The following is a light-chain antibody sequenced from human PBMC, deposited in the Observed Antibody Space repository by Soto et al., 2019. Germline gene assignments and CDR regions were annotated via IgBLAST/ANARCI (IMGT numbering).Light chain of an antibody. Sequence: DIQMTQSPSTLSASVGDRVTITCRASQSISSWLAWYQQKPGKAPKLLIYDASSLESGVPSRFSGSGSGTEFTLTIISLQPDDFAAYYGQQYNSYYTFGQGTKLEIK. CDR3: QQYNSYYT. CDR1: QSISSW. CDR2: DAS. J-gene: IGKJ2*01. V-gene: IGKV1-5*01.